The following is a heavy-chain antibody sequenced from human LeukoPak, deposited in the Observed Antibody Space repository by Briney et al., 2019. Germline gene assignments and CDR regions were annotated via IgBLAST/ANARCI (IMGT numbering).Heavy chain of an antibody. Sequence: SETLSLTCTVSGVSVSSGSYYWSWIRQPPGKGLEWIGYIYYSGSTNYNPSLKSRVTISVDTSKNQFSLKLSSVTAADTAVYYCAREDGSGSYFPNNWFDPWGQGTLVTVSS. CDR3: AREDGSGSYFPNNWFDP. J-gene: IGHJ5*02. CDR1: GVSVSSGSYY. V-gene: IGHV4-61*01. CDR2: IYYSGST. D-gene: IGHD3-10*01.